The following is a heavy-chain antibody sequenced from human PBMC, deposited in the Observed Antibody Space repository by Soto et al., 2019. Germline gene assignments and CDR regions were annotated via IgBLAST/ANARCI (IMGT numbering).Heavy chain of an antibody. D-gene: IGHD2-2*01. V-gene: IGHV3-74*01. CDR1: GFTFKNCW. Sequence: GGSLRLSCAASGFTFKNCWMHWVRQVPGKGLVWVSHITNDGRRTNYADSVKGRFTISRDNAKNTLYLQMNSLRAEDTAVYYCVRDKTAQYDFDYWGQGTLVTVSS. CDR3: VRDKTAQYDFDY. J-gene: IGHJ4*02. CDR2: ITNDGRRT.